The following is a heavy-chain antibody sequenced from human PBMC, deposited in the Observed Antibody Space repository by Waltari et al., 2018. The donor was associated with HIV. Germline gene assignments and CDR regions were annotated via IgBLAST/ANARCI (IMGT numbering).Heavy chain of an antibody. V-gene: IGHV4-31*03. CDR2: IYYSGNI. Sequence: QVQLQESGPGRVRPSQTLSLTCSLSGDSLTTGGYYWGWISQLPGKGLEWIGYIYYSGNIYYNPSLKSRVTISPDTTKNQFSLIFNSVTAADTAVYYCARGRMAYCRGDCYPLFDYWGQGTLVTVSS. CDR3: ARGRMAYCRGDCYPLFDY. CDR1: GDSLTTGGYY. D-gene: IGHD2-21*02. J-gene: IGHJ4*02.